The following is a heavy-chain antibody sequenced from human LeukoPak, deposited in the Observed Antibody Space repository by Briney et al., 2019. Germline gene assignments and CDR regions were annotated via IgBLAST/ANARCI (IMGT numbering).Heavy chain of an antibody. V-gene: IGHV3-74*01. J-gene: IGHJ6*01. D-gene: IGHD2-21*01. CDR2: INTDGSGT. Sequence: GGSLRLSCAASGFTFSIYWMHWVRQAPGKGLVWVSRINTDGSGTIYADSVKGRFTISRDNAKNTLYLQMNSLRAEDTAVYYCASVVPRGDYYGMDVWGQGTTVTVSS. CDR1: GFTFSIYW. CDR3: ASVVPRGDYYGMDV.